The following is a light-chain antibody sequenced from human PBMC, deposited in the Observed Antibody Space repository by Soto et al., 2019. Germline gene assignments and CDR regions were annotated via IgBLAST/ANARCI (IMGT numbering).Light chain of an antibody. J-gene: IGKJ2*01. CDR3: QHYGTLSQT. CDR1: QSVSSSY. V-gene: IGKV3-20*01. CDR2: GAS. Sequence: EIVLTQSPGTLSLSPGERATLSCRASQSVSSSYLAWYQQKPGQAPRLLIYGASSRATGIPDRFRGSGSGTDFTLTISRLEPEDFAVYYCQHYGTLSQTFGQGTKLEIK.